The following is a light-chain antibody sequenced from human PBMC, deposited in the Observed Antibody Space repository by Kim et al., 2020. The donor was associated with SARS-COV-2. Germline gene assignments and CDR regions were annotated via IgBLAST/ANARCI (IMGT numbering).Light chain of an antibody. J-gene: IGLJ2*01. V-gene: IGLV1-44*01. Sequence: GQGVTISCSGSSSNFQTNTVNWYRQIPRTAPRLLISGSDQRPSGISDRFSGSKSGTSASLAISGLQSEDEAAYYCSSWDDILNGILFGGGTQLTVL. CDR1: SSNFQTNT. CDR3: SSWDDILNGIL. CDR2: GSD.